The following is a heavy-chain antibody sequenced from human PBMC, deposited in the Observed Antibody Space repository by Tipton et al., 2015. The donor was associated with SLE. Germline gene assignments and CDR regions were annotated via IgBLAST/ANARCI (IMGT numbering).Heavy chain of an antibody. Sequence: TLSLTCAVFGGSFSGHYWNWIRQTPGKGLEWIAEINQSGSTNYNPSLKGRATISIDTSKNQFSLNLTSVTAADTAVYYCARDQGGREIDFWGQGTLVTVSS. D-gene: IGHD1-26*01. CDR2: INQSGST. CDR1: GGSFSGHY. J-gene: IGHJ4*02. V-gene: IGHV4-34*01. CDR3: ARDQGGREIDF.